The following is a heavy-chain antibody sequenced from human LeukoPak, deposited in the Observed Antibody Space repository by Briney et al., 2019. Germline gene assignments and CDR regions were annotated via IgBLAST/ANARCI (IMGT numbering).Heavy chain of an antibody. J-gene: IGHJ4*02. CDR3: TTAMRDGYSSSWRTPHLESPNDY. V-gene: IGHV3-7*03. CDR2: IKEDGSEK. Sequence: GGSLRLSCGASGFTFSFYWMTWVRQAPGKGLEWVANIKEDGSEKYYLESVKGRFTISRDDSKNTLYLQMNSLKTEDTAVYYCTTAMRDGYSSSWRTPHLESPNDYWGQGTLVTVSS. CDR1: GFTFSFYW. D-gene: IGHD6-13*01.